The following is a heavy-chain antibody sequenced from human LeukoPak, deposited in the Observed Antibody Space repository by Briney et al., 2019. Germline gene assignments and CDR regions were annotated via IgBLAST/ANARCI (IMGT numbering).Heavy chain of an antibody. CDR3: ARYYGSGRDGDY. Sequence: SETLSLTCAVYGGSFSGYYWSWIRQPAGKGLEWIGRIYSSGSTNYNPSLKSRVTISLDTSKNQFSLKVNSVTAADTAVYFCARYYGSGRDGDYWGQGTLVTVSS. V-gene: IGHV4-59*10. D-gene: IGHD3-10*01. CDR1: GGSFSGYY. CDR2: IYSSGST. J-gene: IGHJ4*02.